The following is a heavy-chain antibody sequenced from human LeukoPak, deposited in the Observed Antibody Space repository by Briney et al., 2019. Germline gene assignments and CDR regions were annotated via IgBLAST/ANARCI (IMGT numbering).Heavy chain of an antibody. D-gene: IGHD2-2*01. CDR1: GGSISSSSYY. Sequence: SETLSLTCTVSGGSISSSSYYWGWIRQPPGKGLEWIGSIYYSGSTYYNPSLKSRVTISVDTSKNQFSLKLSSVTAADTAVYYCARLPAAEYWGQGTPVTVSS. CDR3: ARLPAAEY. CDR2: IYYSGST. V-gene: IGHV4-39*01. J-gene: IGHJ4*02.